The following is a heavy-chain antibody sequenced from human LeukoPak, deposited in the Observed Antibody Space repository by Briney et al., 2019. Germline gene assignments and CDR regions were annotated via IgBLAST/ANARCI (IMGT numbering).Heavy chain of an antibody. D-gene: IGHD2-2*02. CDR3: AIWAGYCSSTSCYRGGFDP. V-gene: IGHV1-24*01. CDR2: LDPEDGET. J-gene: IGHJ5*02. CDR1: GYTLTELS. Sequence: ASVKVSCKVSGYTLTELSMHWVRQAPGKGLEWMGGLDPEDGETIYAQKFQGRVTMTEDTSTDTAYMELSSLRSEDTAVYYCAIWAGYCSSTSCYRGGFDPWGQGTLVTVSS.